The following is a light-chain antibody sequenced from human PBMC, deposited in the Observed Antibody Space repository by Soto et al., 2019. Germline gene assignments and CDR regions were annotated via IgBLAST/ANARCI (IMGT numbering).Light chain of an antibody. J-gene: IGLJ1*01. V-gene: IGLV2-11*01. Sequence: QSALTQPRSVSGSPGQSVTISCTGSSSDVGAYNFASWYQQHPGAAPKLLIHDVNKRPPGVPDRFSASKSGNTASLTISGLQAEDEADYYCCSSGGSPTYVFGTGTKVTVL. CDR2: DVN. CDR1: SSDVGAYNF. CDR3: CSSGGSPTYV.